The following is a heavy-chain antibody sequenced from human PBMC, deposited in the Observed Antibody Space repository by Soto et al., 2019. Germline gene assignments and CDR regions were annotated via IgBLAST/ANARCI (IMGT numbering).Heavy chain of an antibody. J-gene: IGHJ4*02. Sequence: GGSLRLSCAASGFTFSSYGMHWVRQAPGKGLEWVAVISYDGSNKYYADSVKGRFTISRDNSKNTLYLQMNSLRAEDTAVYYYAKGLTIFGVVTPFDYWGQGTLVTVSS. CDR1: GFTFSSYG. CDR2: ISYDGSNK. V-gene: IGHV3-30*18. CDR3: AKGLTIFGVVTPFDY. D-gene: IGHD3-3*01.